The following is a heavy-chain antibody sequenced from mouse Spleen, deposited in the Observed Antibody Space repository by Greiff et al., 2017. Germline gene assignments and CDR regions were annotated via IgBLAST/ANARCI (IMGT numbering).Heavy chain of an antibody. V-gene: IGHV14-4*01. CDR3: TTGNPPAY. CDR1: GFNIKDDY. J-gene: IGHJ3*01. Sequence: EVQLQESGAELVRPGASVKLSCTASGFNIKDDYMHWVKQRPEQGLEWIGWIDPENGDTEYASKFQGKATITADTSSNTAYLQLSSLTSEDTAVYYCTTGNPPAYWGQGTLVTVSA. CDR2: IDPENGDT.